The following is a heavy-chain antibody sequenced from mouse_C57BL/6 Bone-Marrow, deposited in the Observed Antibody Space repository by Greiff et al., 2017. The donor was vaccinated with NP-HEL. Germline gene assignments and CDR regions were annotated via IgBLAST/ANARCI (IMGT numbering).Heavy chain of an antibody. V-gene: IGHV1-26*01. J-gene: IGHJ1*03. CDR1: GYTFTDYY. CDR2: INPNNGGT. Sequence: EVQLQQSGPELVKPGASVKMSCKASGYTFTDYYMNWVKQSHGKSLEWIGDINPNNGGTSYNQKFKGKATLTVDKSSSTAYMELRSLTSEDSAVYYCARAPDYYGSSYWYFDVWGTGTTVTVSS. CDR3: ARAPDYYGSSYWYFDV. D-gene: IGHD1-1*01.